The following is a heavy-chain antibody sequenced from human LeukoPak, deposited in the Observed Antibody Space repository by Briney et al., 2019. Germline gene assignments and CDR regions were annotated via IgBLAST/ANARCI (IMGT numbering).Heavy chain of an antibody. CDR1: GGSISSSSYY. V-gene: IGHV4-39*01. D-gene: IGHD2-21*02. Sequence: PSETLSLTCTVSGGSISSSSYYWGWIRQPPGKGPEWIGSIYYSGSTYYNPSLKSRVTISVDTSKNQFSLKLSSVTAADTAVYYCARHGGDFDTWGQGTMVTVSS. J-gene: IGHJ3*02. CDR3: ARHGGDFDT. CDR2: IYYSGST.